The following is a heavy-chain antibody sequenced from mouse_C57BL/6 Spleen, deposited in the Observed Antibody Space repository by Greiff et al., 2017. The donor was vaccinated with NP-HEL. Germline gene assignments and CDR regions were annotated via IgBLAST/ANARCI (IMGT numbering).Heavy chain of an antibody. J-gene: IGHJ2*01. Sequence: EVQLVESGGGLVQPKGSLKLSCAASGFTFNTYAMHWVRQAPGKGLEWVARIRSKSSNYATYYADSVKDRFTISRDDSQSMLYLQMNNLKTEDTAMYYCVRGGYYYGSSYTALFDYWGQGTTLTVSS. CDR3: VRGGYYYGSSYTALFDY. D-gene: IGHD1-1*01. CDR2: IRSKSSNYAT. CDR1: GFTFNTYA. V-gene: IGHV10-3*01.